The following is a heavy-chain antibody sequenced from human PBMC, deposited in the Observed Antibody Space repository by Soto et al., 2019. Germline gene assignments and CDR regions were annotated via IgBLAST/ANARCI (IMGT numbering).Heavy chain of an antibody. CDR2: ISGSGGST. CDR1: GFTFSSYA. J-gene: IGHJ3*02. D-gene: IGHD2-15*01. CDR3: AKVAEDIVVVVAATSAFDI. V-gene: IGHV3-23*01. Sequence: EVQLLESGGGLVQPGGSLRLSCAASGFTFSSYAMSWVRQAPGKGLEWVSAISGSGGSTYYADSVKGRFTISRDNSKNTRYLQMNSLGAEDTAVYYCAKVAEDIVVVVAATSAFDIWGQGTMVTVSS.